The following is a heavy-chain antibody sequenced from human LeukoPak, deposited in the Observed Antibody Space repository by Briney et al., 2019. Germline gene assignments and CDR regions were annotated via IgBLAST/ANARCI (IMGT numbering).Heavy chain of an antibody. CDR1: GFTVSRNY. Sequence: GGSLRLSCAASGFTVSRNYMTWVRQAPGKGLKWVSVIYSGGSTYYADSVKGRFTISRDNSKNTLYLQMNSLRAEDTAVYYCARGAGEVNVWGSFRLGGFDYWGQGTLVTASS. CDR3: ARGAGEVNVWGSFRLGGFDY. D-gene: IGHD3-16*02. CDR2: IYSGGST. V-gene: IGHV3-53*01. J-gene: IGHJ4*02.